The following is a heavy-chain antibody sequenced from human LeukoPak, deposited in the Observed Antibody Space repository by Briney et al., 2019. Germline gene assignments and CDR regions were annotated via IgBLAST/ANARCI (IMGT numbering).Heavy chain of an antibody. CDR3: ARTRSYYYDSSGYYYGYYFNY. D-gene: IGHD3-22*01. CDR1: GGPISSHY. CDR2: IYYSGST. V-gene: IGHV4-59*11. J-gene: IGHJ4*01. Sequence: SETLSLTCTVSGGPISSHYWSWIRQPPGKGLEWIGYIYYSGSTNYNPSLKSRVTISVDTSKNQFSLKLSSVTAADTAVYYCARTRSYYYDSSGYYYGYYFNYWGHGTLVTVSS.